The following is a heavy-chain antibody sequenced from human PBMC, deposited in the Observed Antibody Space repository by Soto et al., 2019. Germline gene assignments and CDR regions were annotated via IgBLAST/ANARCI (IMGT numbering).Heavy chain of an antibody. CDR2: IKSKTDGWTT. Sequence: LRLSCAASGFTFSNAWMNLVRQAPGKGLEWVGRIKSKTDGWTTDYAAPVKGRFTILRDDSKNTLYLQMNSLKTEDTAVYYCTTVISGITIFGVVLPNYYGKDVWRQGTTVTVSS. CDR3: TTVISGITIFGVVLPNYYGKDV. D-gene: IGHD3-3*01. CDR1: GFTFSNAW. J-gene: IGHJ6*02. V-gene: IGHV3-15*07.